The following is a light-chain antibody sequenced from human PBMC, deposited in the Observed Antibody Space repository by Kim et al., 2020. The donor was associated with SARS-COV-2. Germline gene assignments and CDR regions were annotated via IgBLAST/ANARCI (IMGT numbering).Light chain of an antibody. Sequence: LSWSPGERATRACRASQSVSNYLAWYQQKPGQAPSLLIYDISTRATGVPARFSGSGSGTDFTLTISSLEPEDFAVYYCQQRANWRTFGQGTKLEI. CDR2: DIS. J-gene: IGKJ2*01. V-gene: IGKV3-11*01. CDR3: QQRANWRT. CDR1: QSVSNY.